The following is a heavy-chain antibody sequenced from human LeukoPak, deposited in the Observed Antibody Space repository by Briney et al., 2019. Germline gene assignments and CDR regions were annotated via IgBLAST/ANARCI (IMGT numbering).Heavy chain of an antibody. Sequence: PSETLSLTCTVSGGSISSYYWSWIRQPPGKGLEWIGYIYYSGSTNYNPSLKSRVTISVDTSKNQFSLKLSSVTAADTAVYYCARGDGYGDSYYYYYMDAWGKGTTVTVSS. D-gene: IGHD4-17*01. CDR1: GGSISSYY. CDR3: ARGDGYGDSYYYYYMDA. V-gene: IGHV4-59*01. J-gene: IGHJ6*03. CDR2: IYYSGST.